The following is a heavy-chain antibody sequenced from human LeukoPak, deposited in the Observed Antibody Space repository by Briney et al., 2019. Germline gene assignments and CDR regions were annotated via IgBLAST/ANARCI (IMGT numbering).Heavy chain of an antibody. CDR3: ASSHCSSTSCYRIGTNYYYYYMDV. V-gene: IGHV1-69*05. Sequence: ASVKVSCKASLGTFSSDAISWVRQAPGQGLEWVGGIIPIFGTANYAQKFQGRVAITTDESTSTAYMELSSLRSEDTAVYYCASSHCSSTSCYRIGTNYYYYYMDVWGKGPTVTVSS. CDR1: LGTFSSDA. CDR2: IIPIFGTA. J-gene: IGHJ6*03. D-gene: IGHD2-2*01.